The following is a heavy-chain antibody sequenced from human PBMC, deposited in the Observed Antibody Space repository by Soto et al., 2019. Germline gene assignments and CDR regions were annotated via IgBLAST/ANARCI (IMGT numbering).Heavy chain of an antibody. V-gene: IGHV3-23*01. CDR2: ISGSGGST. CDR3: AKGDIVVVVAATLVSWFDP. D-gene: IGHD2-15*01. Sequence: EVQLLESGGGLVQPGGSLRLSCAASGFTFSSYAMSWVRQAPGKGLEWVSAISGSGGSTYYADSVKGRFTISRDNSKNTLYLQMNSLRAEDTAVYYCAKGDIVVVVAATLVSWFDPWGQETLVTVSS. J-gene: IGHJ5*02. CDR1: GFTFSSYA.